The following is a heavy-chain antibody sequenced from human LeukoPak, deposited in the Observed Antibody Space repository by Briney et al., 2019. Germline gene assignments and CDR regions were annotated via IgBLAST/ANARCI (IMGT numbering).Heavy chain of an antibody. D-gene: IGHD5-12*01. CDR2: IYYSGGT. J-gene: IGHJ6*03. CDR1: GGSISSSSYY. CDR3: AQLSGYTYSGYGPTYYYYYYMDV. Sequence: SETLSLTCTISGGSISSSSYYWGWIRQPPGKGLGWVGRIYYSGGTYYNPSLKSRVTISVDTSKNQFSLKLSSVTAADTAVYYCAQLSGYTYSGYGPTYYYYYYMDVWGKGTTVTVSS. V-gene: IGHV4-39*01.